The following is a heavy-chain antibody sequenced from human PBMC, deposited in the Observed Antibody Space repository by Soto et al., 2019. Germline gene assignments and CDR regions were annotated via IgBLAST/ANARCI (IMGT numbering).Heavy chain of an antibody. CDR2: IIPIFGTA. J-gene: IGHJ4*02. D-gene: IGHD2-8*01. Sequence: SVKVSCKASGVTFSSYAISWVRQAPGQGLEWMGGIIPIFGTANYAQKFQGRVTITADESTSTAYMELSSLRSEDTAVYYCASGYCTNGVCYTDYFDYWGQGTLVTVSS. CDR1: GVTFSSYA. V-gene: IGHV1-69*13. CDR3: ASGYCTNGVCYTDYFDY.